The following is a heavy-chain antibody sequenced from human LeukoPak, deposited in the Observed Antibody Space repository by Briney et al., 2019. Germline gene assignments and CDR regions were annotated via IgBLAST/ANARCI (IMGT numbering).Heavy chain of an antibody. CDR1: GYTFTSYG. Sequence: GASVKVSCKASGYTFTSYGISWVRQAPGQGLEWMGWISAYNGNTNYAQKLQGRVTMTTDTSTSTAYMELRSLRSDDTAVYYCARDPRGAFNSNWFEPYYYYYMDVWGKGTTVTVSS. V-gene: IGHV1-18*01. CDR2: ISAYNGNT. D-gene: IGHD2/OR15-2a*01. J-gene: IGHJ6*03. CDR3: ARDPRGAFNSNWFEPYYYYYMDV.